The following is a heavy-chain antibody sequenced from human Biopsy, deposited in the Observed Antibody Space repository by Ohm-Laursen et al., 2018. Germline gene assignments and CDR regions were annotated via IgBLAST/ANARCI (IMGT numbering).Heavy chain of an antibody. J-gene: IGHJ4*02. Sequence: ASVKVSCKASGYTFTGYYLHWVRQAPEQGLEWMGWINPKSGGTHYLEKFRGRVTMTRDTSISTAYMEVSSLRSDDTAVYYCAIDGNDFLTDYLKIDQWGQGTLVTVSS. D-gene: IGHD3-9*01. CDR3: AIDGNDFLTDYLKIDQ. CDR1: GYTFTGYY. CDR2: INPKSGGT. V-gene: IGHV1-2*02.